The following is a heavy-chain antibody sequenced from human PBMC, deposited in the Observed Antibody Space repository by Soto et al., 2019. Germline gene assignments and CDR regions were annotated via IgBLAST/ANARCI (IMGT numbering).Heavy chain of an antibody. CDR1: GFMFGTSG. CDR2: IWLDGSER. V-gene: IGHV3-33*01. Sequence: GGSLRLSCEASGFMFGTSGMHWVRQAPGKGLEWVSGIWLDGSERYYSDSVKGRFTISRDNSKNTLFLQVNSLRVEDTAVYFCARDASGTTSFLASWGQGTLVTVSS. CDR3: ARDASGTTSFLAS. J-gene: IGHJ5*01. D-gene: IGHD1-1*01.